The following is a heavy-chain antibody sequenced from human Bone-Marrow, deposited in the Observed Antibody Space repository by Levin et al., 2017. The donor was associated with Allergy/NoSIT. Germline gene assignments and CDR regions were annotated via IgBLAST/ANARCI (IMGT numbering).Heavy chain of an antibody. V-gene: IGHV4-59*08. CDR2: IYNIGNT. Sequence: SRTLSLPCTVSGGSIRGYYWSWIRQPPGKELEFIAYIYNIGNTRYNPSLKSRVTISVDTSKNQVSLKLSSVTAADTAVYYCARHGKAAAGTLRAFAIWGQGTMVTVSS. J-gene: IGHJ3*02. CDR3: ARHGKAAAGTLRAFAI. D-gene: IGHD6-13*01. CDR1: GGSIRGYY.